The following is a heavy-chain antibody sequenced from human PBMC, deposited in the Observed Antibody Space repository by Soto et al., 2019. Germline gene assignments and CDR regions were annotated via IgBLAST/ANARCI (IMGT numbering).Heavy chain of an antibody. V-gene: IGHV4-59*08. CDR3: ARQGLQWLPEGRDHFDY. J-gene: IGHJ4*01. Sequence: SETLSLTCTVSGGSISNYYWSWIRQPPGKGLEWIGYIFYKGNTNYNPSLKSRVTISVDTSKNQFSLKLSSVTAADTAVYYCARQGLQWLPEGRDHFDYWGQGALVTVSS. CDR2: IFYKGNT. CDR1: GGSISNYY. D-gene: IGHD6-19*01.